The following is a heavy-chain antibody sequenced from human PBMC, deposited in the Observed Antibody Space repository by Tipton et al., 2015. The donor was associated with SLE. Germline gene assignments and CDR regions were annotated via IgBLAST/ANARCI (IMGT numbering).Heavy chain of an antibody. D-gene: IGHD3-10*01. J-gene: IGHJ5*02. V-gene: IGHV4-34*01. CDR1: GGSFSGYY. CDR2: INHSGST. Sequence: LRLSCALYGGSFSGYYWSWIRQPPGKGLEWIGEINHSGSTNYNPSLKSRVTISVDTSKNQFSLKLSSLTAADTAVYYCARGVGAVNWFDPWGQGTLVTVSA. CDR3: ARGVGAVNWFDP.